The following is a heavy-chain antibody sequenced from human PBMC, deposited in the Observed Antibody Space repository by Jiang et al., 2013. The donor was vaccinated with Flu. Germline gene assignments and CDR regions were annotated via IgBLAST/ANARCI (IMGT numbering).Heavy chain of an antibody. V-gene: IGHV4-39*01. CDR2: VYHTGST. CDR1: GGSLSGSGHY. J-gene: IGHJ3*02. CDR3: ARQIGDTMGSGVTRDAFDI. D-gene: IGHD3-10*01. Sequence: GSGLVKPSETLSLTCGVSGGSLSGSGHYWVWIRQPPGKGLEWVGSVYHTGSTYYKPSLKSRVTMSVDTSKNQFSLKLNSVTAADTAVYYCARQIGDTMGSGVTRDAFDIWGQGTMVTFSS.